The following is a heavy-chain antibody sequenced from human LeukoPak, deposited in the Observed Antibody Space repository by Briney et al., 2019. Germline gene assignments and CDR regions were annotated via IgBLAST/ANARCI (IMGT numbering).Heavy chain of an antibody. CDR3: AKGDKQWLVSIDY. CDR2: ISWNSGSI. J-gene: IGHJ4*02. V-gene: IGHV3-9*01. CDR1: GFTFDDYA. D-gene: IGHD6-19*01. Sequence: PGRSLRLSCAASGFTFDDYAMHWVRQAPGKGLEWVSGISWNSGSIGYADSVKGRFTISRDNAKNSLYLQMNSLRAEDTALYYCAKGDKQWLVSIDYWGQGTLVTVSS.